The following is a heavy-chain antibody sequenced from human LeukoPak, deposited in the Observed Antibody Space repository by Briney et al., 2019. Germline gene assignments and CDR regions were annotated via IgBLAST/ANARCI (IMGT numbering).Heavy chain of an antibody. J-gene: IGHJ4*02. V-gene: IGHV3-21*01. D-gene: IGHD3-16*01. Sequence: SGGSLRLSCAASGFNFTNYNMNWVRQAPGKGLEWVSSIHSSSGSIYYADSLKGRFTISRDNAKNSLYLQMNSLRAEDTAVYYCTRVSYADGGYFDYWGQGTLVTVSS. CDR3: TRVSYADGGYFDY. CDR1: GFNFTNYN. CDR2: IHSSSGSI.